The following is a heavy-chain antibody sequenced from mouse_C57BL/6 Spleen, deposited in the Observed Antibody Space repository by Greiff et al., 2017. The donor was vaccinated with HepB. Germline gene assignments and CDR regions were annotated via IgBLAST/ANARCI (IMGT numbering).Heavy chain of an antibody. CDR2: IHPNSGST. J-gene: IGHJ3*01. CDR3: ARSGNTPFAY. CDR1: GYTFTSYW. D-gene: IGHD2-1*01. V-gene: IGHV1-64*01. Sequence: QVQLKQPGAELVKPGASVKLSCKASGYTFTSYWMHWVKQRPGQGLEWIGMIHPNSGSTNYNEKFKSKATLTVDKSSSTAYMQLSSLTSEDSAVYYCARSGNTPFAYWGQGTLVTVSA.